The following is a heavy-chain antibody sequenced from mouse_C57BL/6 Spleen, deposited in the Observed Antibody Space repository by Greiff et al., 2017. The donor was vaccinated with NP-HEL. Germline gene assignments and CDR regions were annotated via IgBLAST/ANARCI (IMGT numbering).Heavy chain of an antibody. CDR3: ARMEDRSGYVGDYYAMDY. J-gene: IGHJ4*01. D-gene: IGHD3-2*02. Sequence: EVQLQQSGPELVKPGDSVKISCKASGYSFTGYFMNWVMQSHGKSLEWIGRINPYNGDTFYNQKFKGKATLTVDKSSSTAHMELRSLTSEDSAVYYCARMEDRSGYVGDYYAMDYWGQGTSVTVSS. CDR2: INPYNGDT. CDR1: GYSFTGYF. V-gene: IGHV1-20*01.